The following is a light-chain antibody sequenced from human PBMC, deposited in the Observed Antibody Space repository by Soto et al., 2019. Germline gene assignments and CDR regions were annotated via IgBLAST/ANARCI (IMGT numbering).Light chain of an antibody. V-gene: IGKV4-1*01. CDR1: QSVLYSSNNKNY. Sequence: DIVMTQSPDSLAVSLGERATINCKSSQSVLYSSNNKNYLAWYQQKPGQPPKLLIYWASTRESGVPDRFSGSGSGTDFTLTISSRQAEDVAVYYCQQYYSIPRTFGQGTKLEIK. CDR2: WAS. J-gene: IGKJ2*01. CDR3: QQYYSIPRT.